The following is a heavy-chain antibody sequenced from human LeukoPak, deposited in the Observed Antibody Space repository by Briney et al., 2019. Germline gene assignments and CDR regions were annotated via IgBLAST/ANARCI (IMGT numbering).Heavy chain of an antibody. J-gene: IGHJ4*02. Sequence: ASVKDSCKASGYTFTSYYMHWVRQAPGQGLEWMGWINPNSGGTNYAQKFQGRVTMTRDTSISTAYMELSRPRSDDTAVYYCARGRRQQWLVFDYWGQGTLVTVSS. D-gene: IGHD6-19*01. CDR3: ARGRRQQWLVFDY. CDR2: INPNSGGT. V-gene: IGHV1-2*02. CDR1: GYTFTSYY.